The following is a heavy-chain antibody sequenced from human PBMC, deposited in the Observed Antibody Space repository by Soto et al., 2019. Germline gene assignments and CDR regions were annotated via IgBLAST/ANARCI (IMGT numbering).Heavy chain of an antibody. D-gene: IGHD3-9*01. CDR1: GYTFTSYG. Sequence: ASVKVSCKASGYTFTSYGISWVRQAPGQGLEWMGWISAYNGNTNYAQKLQGRVTMTEDTSTDTAYMELSSLRSEDTAVYYCATEYRDFDWLLGTFQHWGQGTLVTVSS. V-gene: IGHV1-18*01. CDR2: ISAYNGNT. CDR3: ATEYRDFDWLLGTFQH. J-gene: IGHJ1*01.